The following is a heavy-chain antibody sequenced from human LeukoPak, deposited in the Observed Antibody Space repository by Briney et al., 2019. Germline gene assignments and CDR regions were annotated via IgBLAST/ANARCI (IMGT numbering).Heavy chain of an antibody. D-gene: IGHD3-22*01. J-gene: IGHJ6*03. CDR2: ISAYNGNT. CDR3: ARGVPYDSSGSYYYYYYYMDV. CDR1: GYTFTSYG. Sequence: ASVKVSCKASGYTFTSYGISWVRQAPGQGLEWMGWISAYNGNTNYAQKFQGRVPMTTDTSTSTAYMELRSLGSDDTAVYSCARGVPYDSSGSYYYYYYYMDVWGKGTTVTVSS. V-gene: IGHV1-18*01.